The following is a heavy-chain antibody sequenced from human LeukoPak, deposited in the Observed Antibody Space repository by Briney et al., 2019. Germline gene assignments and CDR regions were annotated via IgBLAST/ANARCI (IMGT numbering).Heavy chain of an antibody. CDR1: GFTFSSYA. V-gene: IGHV3-30*01. CDR2: ISYDGSNK. Sequence: GGSLRLSCAASGFTFSSYAMHWVRQAPGKGLEWVAVISYDGSNKYYADSVKGRFTIFRENSKNTLYLQMKSLRAEDTAVYYCARARYIVVVPAARILFDYWGQGTLVTVSS. CDR3: ARARYIVVVPAARILFDY. J-gene: IGHJ4*02. D-gene: IGHD2-2*01.